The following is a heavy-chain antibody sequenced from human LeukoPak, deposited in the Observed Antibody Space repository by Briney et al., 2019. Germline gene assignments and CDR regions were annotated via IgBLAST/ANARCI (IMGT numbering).Heavy chain of an antibody. CDR3: ARRGAMGGNWLFDS. CDR1: GFPFAYYG. V-gene: IGHV3-23*01. D-gene: IGHD3-9*01. CDR2: VTSNADTT. J-gene: IGHJ4*02. Sequence: GGSLRLSCAASGFPFAYYGMTWVRQAPGKGLQWVSLVTSNADTTFYTDSVKGRFIISRDNSENTLYLQMNNLRAEDTAIYYCARRGAMGGNWLFDSWGQGTLVTVSS.